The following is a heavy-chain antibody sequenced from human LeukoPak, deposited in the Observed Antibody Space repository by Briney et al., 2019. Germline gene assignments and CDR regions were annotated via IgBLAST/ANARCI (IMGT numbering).Heavy chain of an antibody. CDR2: IIGTGDTT. CDR3: AKRIQSAMATGY. Sequence: GGSLRLSCAASGFTFSSYSMSWVRQAPGKGLEWVSAIIGTGDTTYYADSVKGRFTISVDNSRNMLYLQMNSLRAEDTAVYYCAKRIQSAMATGYWGQGTLVTVSS. D-gene: IGHD5-18*01. CDR1: GFTFSSYS. J-gene: IGHJ4*02. V-gene: IGHV3-23*01.